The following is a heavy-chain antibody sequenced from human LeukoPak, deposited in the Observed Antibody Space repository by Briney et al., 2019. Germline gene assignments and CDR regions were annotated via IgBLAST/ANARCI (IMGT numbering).Heavy chain of an antibody. D-gene: IGHD3/OR15-3a*01. Sequence: PGGSLRLSCAASGFTFSTYCMSWVRQAPGKGLEWVTNIHPDGNEKYYVDSVKGRFTISRDNAKNSLYLQMNSLRVEDTAVYYCARGDDFSGDYRGQGTLVTVSS. J-gene: IGHJ4*02. CDR1: GFTFSTYC. V-gene: IGHV3-7*04. CDR3: ARGDDFSGDY. CDR2: IHPDGNEK.